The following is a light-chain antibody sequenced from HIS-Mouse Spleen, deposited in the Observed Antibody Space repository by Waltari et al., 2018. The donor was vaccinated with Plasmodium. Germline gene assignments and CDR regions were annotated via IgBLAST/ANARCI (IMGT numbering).Light chain of an antibody. CDR2: EGS. Sequence: QSALTQPASVSGSPGQSITISFTGTSSDVGSYNLVSWYQQHPGKAPKLIIYEGSKRPSGVSNRFSGSKSGNTASLTISGLQAEDEADYYCCSYAGSRVFGGGTKLTVL. J-gene: IGLJ2*01. CDR1: SSDVGSYNL. CDR3: CSYAGSRV. V-gene: IGLV2-23*01.